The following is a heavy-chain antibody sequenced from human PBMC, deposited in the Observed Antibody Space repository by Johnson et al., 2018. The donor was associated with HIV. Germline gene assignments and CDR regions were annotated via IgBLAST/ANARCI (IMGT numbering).Heavy chain of an antibody. CDR2: ISYDGANN. J-gene: IGHJ3*02. D-gene: IGHD1-26*01. CDR3: AKDRRQSSWELLDDAFDI. Sequence: QEQLVESGGGVAQPGRSLRLSCAASGFTFSSYAMHWVRQAPGKGLEWLTSISYDGANNYYADSVKGRFTISRDNSKNTLYLQMNSLRAEDTAVYYCAKDRRQSSWELLDDAFDIWGQGTMVTVSS. CDR1: GFTFSSYA. V-gene: IGHV3-30-3*02.